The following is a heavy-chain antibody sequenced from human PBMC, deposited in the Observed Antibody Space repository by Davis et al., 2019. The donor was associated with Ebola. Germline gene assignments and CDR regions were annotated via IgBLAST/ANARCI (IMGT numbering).Heavy chain of an antibody. Sequence: SVKVSCKASGGTFSSYAISWVRQAPGQGLEWMGGIIPIFGTANYAQKFQGRVTITADESTSTAYMELSSLRSDDTAVYYCARDGGDYDVGGYWGQGTLVTVSS. V-gene: IGHV1-69*13. CDR2: IIPIFGTA. CDR3: ARDGGDYDVGGY. CDR1: GGTFSSYA. D-gene: IGHD4-17*01. J-gene: IGHJ4*02.